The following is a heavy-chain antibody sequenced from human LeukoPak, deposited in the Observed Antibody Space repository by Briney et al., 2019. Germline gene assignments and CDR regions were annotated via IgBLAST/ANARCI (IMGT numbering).Heavy chain of an antibody. V-gene: IGHV3-30*04. D-gene: IGHD2-8*02. CDR1: GFTFSSYA. CDR3: TNHYWAFEF. J-gene: IGHJ4*02. Sequence: GRSLRLSCAASGFTFSSYAMHWVRQAPGKGLEWVADISYDGSNKYYADSVKGRFTISRDNSKNTLYLQMNSLRAEDTAVYYCTNHYWAFEFWGQGTLVTVSS. CDR2: ISYDGSNK.